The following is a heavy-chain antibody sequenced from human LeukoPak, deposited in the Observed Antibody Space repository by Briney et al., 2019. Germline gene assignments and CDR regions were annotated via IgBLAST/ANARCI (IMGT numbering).Heavy chain of an antibody. D-gene: IGHD3-22*01. J-gene: IGHJ3*01. CDR1: GYRFNAYW. CDR3: ARPNITSYYDSRGYDAFDV. Sequence: GESLKISCKGSGYRFNAYWIAWVRQMPGKGLEWMGIIYPDDSDTKYSPSFQGQVTISADKSVRTTYLQWSSLKASDTAMYYCARPNITSYYDSRGYDAFDVWGQGTMVTVSS. CDR2: IYPDDSDT. V-gene: IGHV5-51*01.